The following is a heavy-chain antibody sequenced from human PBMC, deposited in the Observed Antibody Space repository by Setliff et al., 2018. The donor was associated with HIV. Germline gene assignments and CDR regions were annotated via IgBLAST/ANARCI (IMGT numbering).Heavy chain of an antibody. D-gene: IGHD6-19*01. J-gene: IGHJ6*03. CDR2: ISAYNGKT. V-gene: IGHV1-18*01. Sequence: ASVKVSCKASGFPFSSYGISWARQAPGQGLEWMGWISAYNGKTEYAQNFQGRVTMTTDISTSTAWTSTSTAYMELRSLRSDDTAVYYCASCMAGHYYYYMDVWGKGTTVTVSS. CDR1: GFPFSSYG. CDR3: ASCMAGHYYYYMDV.